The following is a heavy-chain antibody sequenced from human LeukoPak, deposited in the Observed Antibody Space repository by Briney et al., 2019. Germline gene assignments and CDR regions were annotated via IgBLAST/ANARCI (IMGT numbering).Heavy chain of an antibody. V-gene: IGHV4-59*01. CDR3: ARDYAFDI. CDR2: IYYIGST. Sequence: SETLSLTCTVSGDSISSYYWSWIRQPPGQGLEWIGYIYYIGSTNYNPSLKSRVTISVDTSKNQFSLKLSSVTAADTAVYYCARDYAFDIWGQGTMVTVSS. J-gene: IGHJ3*02. CDR1: GDSISSYY.